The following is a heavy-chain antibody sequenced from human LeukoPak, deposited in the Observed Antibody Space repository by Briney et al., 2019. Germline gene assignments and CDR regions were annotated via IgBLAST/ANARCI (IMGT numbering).Heavy chain of an antibody. J-gene: IGHJ6*02. CDR3: ARGASSWYYYYYGMDV. CDR2: IYYSGST. CDR1: GGSISSYY. V-gene: IGHV4-59*01. Sequence: SETLSLTCTVSGGSISSYYWSWIRQPPGKGRECIGYIYYSGSTNYNPSLKSRVTISVDTSKNQFSLKLSSVTAADTAVYYCARGASSWYYYYYGMDVWGQGTTVTVSS. D-gene: IGHD6-13*01.